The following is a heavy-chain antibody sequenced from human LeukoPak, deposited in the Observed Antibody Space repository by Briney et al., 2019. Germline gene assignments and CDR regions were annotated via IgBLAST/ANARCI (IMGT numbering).Heavy chain of an antibody. V-gene: IGHV3-23*01. CDR2: ISGSGAKT. CDR1: GFTFRSYA. CDR3: ARDFINSYGPDY. J-gene: IGHJ4*02. Sequence: GGSLRLSCEASGFTFRSYAMTWVRQAPGKGLEWVSAISGSGAKTYYADSVKGRFTISRDNSRNTLYLQMNSLRVEDTAVYYCARDFINSYGPDYWGQGTLVTVSS. D-gene: IGHD5-18*01.